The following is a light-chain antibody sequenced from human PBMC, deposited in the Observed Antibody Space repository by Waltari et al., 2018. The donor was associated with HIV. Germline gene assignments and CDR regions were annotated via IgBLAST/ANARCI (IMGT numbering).Light chain of an antibody. J-gene: IGKJ1*01. CDR1: QSLLYSPNNKHF. CDR3: QQYFSTPWT. V-gene: IGKV4-1*01. Sequence: DIVMTQTPDSLIVSPGERASINCRSNQSLLYSPNNKHFLVWYQQKPGQPPKLLIYWASSRESGVPARFSGSGSGTNFTRTISSLQPEDVATYFCQQYFSTPWTFGQGTKV. CDR2: WAS.